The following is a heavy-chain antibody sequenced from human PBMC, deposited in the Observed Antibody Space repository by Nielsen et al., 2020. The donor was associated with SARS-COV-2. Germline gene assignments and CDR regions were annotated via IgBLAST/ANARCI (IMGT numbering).Heavy chain of an antibody. D-gene: IGHD4-17*01. CDR3: ARVGDYGDSVDFDY. Sequence: SETLSLTCTVSGGSISSYYWSWIRQPAGKGLEWIGRIYTSGSTNYNPPLKSRVTMSVDTSKNQFSLKLSSVTAADTAVYYCARVGDYGDSVDFDYWGQGTLVTVSS. J-gene: IGHJ4*02. V-gene: IGHV4-4*07. CDR2: IYTSGST. CDR1: GGSISSYY.